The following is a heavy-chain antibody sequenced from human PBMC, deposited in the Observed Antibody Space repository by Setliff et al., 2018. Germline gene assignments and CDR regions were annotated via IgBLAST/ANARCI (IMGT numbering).Heavy chain of an antibody. V-gene: IGHV4-61*02. CDR3: AKERYFDWFFED. D-gene: IGHD3-9*01. CDR2: IHASGSP. CDR1: GGSISSRSYY. Sequence: PSETLSLTCTVSGGSISSRSYYWSWIRQSDGKRLEWIGRIHASGSPNYNPSLKSRVTISLDPSANQFSLNLSSVTAADTAFYYCAKERYFDWFFEDWGQGTLVTVSS. J-gene: IGHJ4*02.